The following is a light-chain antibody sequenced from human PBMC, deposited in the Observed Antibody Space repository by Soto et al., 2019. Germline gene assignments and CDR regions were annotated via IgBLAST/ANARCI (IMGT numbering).Light chain of an antibody. J-gene: IGKJ4*01. V-gene: IGKV1-5*03. Sequence: DIQMTQSPSTLSASVGDRVIITCRASQSISSWLAWYQQKPVKAPTLLIYGASSLDSGVPSRFSGSGSGPEFTLTISSLQPDDFATYYCQHYDGYSALTFGGGTKVEIK. CDR2: GAS. CDR3: QHYDGYSALT. CDR1: QSISSW.